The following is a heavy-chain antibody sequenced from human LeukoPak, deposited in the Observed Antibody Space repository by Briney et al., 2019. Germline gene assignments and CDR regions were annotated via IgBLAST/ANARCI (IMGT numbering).Heavy chain of an antibody. Sequence: SETLSLTCTVSGGSISSYYWSWIRQPAGKGLEWIGRIYTSGSTNYNPSLKSRVTMSVDTSKNQFSLKLSSVTAEDTAVYYCAKDHSGYVSAVGDFDYWGQGTLVTVSS. CDR1: GGSISSYY. CDR2: IYTSGST. D-gene: IGHD5-12*01. V-gene: IGHV4-4*07. CDR3: AKDHSGYVSAVGDFDY. J-gene: IGHJ4*02.